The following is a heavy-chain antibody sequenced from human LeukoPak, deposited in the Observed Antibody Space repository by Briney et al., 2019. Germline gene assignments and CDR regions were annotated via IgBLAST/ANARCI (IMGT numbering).Heavy chain of an antibody. V-gene: IGHV1-18*01. CDR1: GYTFTSYG. Sequence: GASVKVSCKASGYTFTSYGISWVRQAPGQGLEWMGWISAYNGNTNYAQKLQGRVTMTTDTSTSTAYMELRSLRSDDTAVYYCAIDSRTGTADAFDIWGQGTMVTVSS. D-gene: IGHD1-1*01. CDR3: AIDSRTGTADAFDI. J-gene: IGHJ3*02. CDR2: ISAYNGNT.